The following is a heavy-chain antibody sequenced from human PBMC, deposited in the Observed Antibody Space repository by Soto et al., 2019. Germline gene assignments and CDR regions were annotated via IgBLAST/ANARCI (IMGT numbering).Heavy chain of an antibody. Sequence: GGSLRLSCAASGFTFSNAWMNWVRQAPGKGLEWVGRIKSKTDGGTTDYAAPVKGRFTISRDDSKNTLYLQMNSLKTEDTAVYYCTTDLGMRGGWYSYYYHYLMDFWGQGTTVTVSS. CDR3: TTDLGMRGGWYSYYYHYLMDF. V-gene: IGHV3-15*07. CDR2: IKSKTDGGTT. D-gene: IGHD6-19*01. J-gene: IGHJ6*02. CDR1: GFTFSNAW.